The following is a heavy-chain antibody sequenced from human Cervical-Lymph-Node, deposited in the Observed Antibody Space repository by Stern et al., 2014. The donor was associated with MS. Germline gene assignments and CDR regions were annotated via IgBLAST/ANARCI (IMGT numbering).Heavy chain of an antibody. CDR2: VIPFVGTS. D-gene: IGHD3-10*01. CDR3: ARGSGDNWFGP. Sequence: QMQLVESGAEVKKPGSSVKVSCKSSGGISWVRQAPGQRLELMGGVIPFVGTSNYAQKVQGRVTITADTSTNTTSLHLSRLTSADTAVYFCARGSGDNWFGPWGQGTLVTVSS. V-gene: IGHV1-69*06. J-gene: IGHJ5*02. CDR1: GG.